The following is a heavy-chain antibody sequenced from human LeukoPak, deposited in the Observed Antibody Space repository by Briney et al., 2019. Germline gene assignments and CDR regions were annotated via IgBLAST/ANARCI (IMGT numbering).Heavy chain of an antibody. CDR1: GFTFSSYE. Sequence: AGGSLRLSCAASGFTFSSYEMNWVRQAPGKGLEWVSYISSSGGTIYYADSVKGRFTISRDNSENTLYLQMKSLKAEDTAVYYCARGDGYNFFDYWGQGTLVTVSS. V-gene: IGHV3-48*03. D-gene: IGHD5-24*01. CDR3: ARGDGYNFFDY. J-gene: IGHJ4*02. CDR2: ISSSGGTI.